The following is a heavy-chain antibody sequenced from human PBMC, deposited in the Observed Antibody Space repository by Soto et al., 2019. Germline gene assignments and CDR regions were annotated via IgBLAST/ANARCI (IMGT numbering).Heavy chain of an antibody. V-gene: IGHV1-46*01. J-gene: IGHJ4*02. CDR1: GYTFTSYY. CDR2: INPSGGST. CDR3: ARSSKTYYYDSSGYCTD. Sequence: ASVKGSCKASGYTFTSYYMHWVRQAPGQGLEWMGIINPSGGSTSYAQKFQGRVTMTRDTSTSTVYTELSSLRSEDTAVYYCARSSKTYYYDSSGYCTDWGQGTLVTVSS. D-gene: IGHD3-22*01.